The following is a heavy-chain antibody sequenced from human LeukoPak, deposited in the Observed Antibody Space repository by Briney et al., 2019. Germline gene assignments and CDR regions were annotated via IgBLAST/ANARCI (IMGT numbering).Heavy chain of an antibody. CDR3: ARDQDPYSSGWYGGGFDY. CDR1: GFTFSSYA. D-gene: IGHD6-19*01. J-gene: IGHJ4*02. V-gene: IGHV3-30-3*01. Sequence: PGRSLRLSCAASGFTFSSYAMHWVRQAPGKGLEWVAVISYDGSNKYYADSVKGRFTISRDDSKNTLYLQMNSLRAEDTAVYYCARDQDPYSSGWYGGGFDYWGQGTLVTVS. CDR2: ISYDGSNK.